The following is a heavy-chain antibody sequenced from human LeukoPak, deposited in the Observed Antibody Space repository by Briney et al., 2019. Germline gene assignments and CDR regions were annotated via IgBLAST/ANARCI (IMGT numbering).Heavy chain of an antibody. CDR1: GFTFDDYA. V-gene: IGHV3-9*01. D-gene: IGHD1-26*01. J-gene: IGHJ6*03. CDR2: ISWNSGSI. Sequence: GGSLRLSCAASGFTFDDYAMHWVRQAPGKGLEWVSGISWNSGSIGYADSVKGRFTISRDNAKNSLYLQMNSLRAEDTAVYYCASVASGSYSLYYYYYYMDVWGKGTTVTISS. CDR3: ASVASGSYSLYYYYYYMDV.